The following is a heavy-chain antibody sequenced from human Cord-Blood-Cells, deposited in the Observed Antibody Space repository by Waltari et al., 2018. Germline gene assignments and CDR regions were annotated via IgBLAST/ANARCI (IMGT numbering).Heavy chain of an antibody. J-gene: IGHJ4*02. D-gene: IGHD1-26*01. CDR2: INAGNSNA. CDR3: ARARTFSGYFDY. Sequence: QVQLVQSGAEVKKPGASVKVSCKASGYTFTSYAMHCVRQAPGHRLEWMGWINAGNSNAKYSHKFQGRVTITMDTSASTAYMELSSLRSEDTAVYYCARARTFSGYFDYWGQGTLVTVSS. CDR1: GYTFTSYA. V-gene: IGHV1-3*01.